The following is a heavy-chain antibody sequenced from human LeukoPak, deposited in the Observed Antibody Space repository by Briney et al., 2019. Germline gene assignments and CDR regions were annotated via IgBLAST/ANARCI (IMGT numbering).Heavy chain of an antibody. J-gene: IGHJ4*02. CDR3: TARWAYYDFWSGNDY. V-gene: IGHV3-73*01. D-gene: IGHD3-3*01. Sequence: GGPLRLCCAASGFTFSGSGMLWVRQASGKGLEVVPRISSKANSYATAYAASVKGRFTISRDDSKNTAYLQMNSLRTEDTAVYYCTARWAYYDFWSGNDYWGQGTLVTVSS. CDR1: GFTFSGSG. CDR2: ISSKANSYAT.